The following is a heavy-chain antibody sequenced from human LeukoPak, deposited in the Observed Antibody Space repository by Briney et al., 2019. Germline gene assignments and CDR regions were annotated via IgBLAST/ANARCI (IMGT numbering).Heavy chain of an antibody. D-gene: IGHD6-13*01. V-gene: IGHV4-34*01. Sequence: PSETLSLTCAVYGGSFSGYYWSWIGQPPGEGVEWIGEINHSGSTNYNPSLKSRVTISVDTSKNQFSLKLSSVTAADTAVYYCARASSSWYFDYWGQGTLVTVSS. CDR2: INHSGST. J-gene: IGHJ4*02. CDR3: ARASSSWYFDY. CDR1: GGSFSGYY.